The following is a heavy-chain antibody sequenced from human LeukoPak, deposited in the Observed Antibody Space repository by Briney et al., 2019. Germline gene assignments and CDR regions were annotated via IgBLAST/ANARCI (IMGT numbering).Heavy chain of an antibody. CDR1: GFTFSSYA. CDR3: AKAGGYCSSTSCYNPRSTSYFDY. Sequence: PGGSLRLSCAASGFTFSSYAMSWVRQAPGKGLEWVSAISGSGGSTYYADSVKGRFTISRDNSKNTLYLQMNSLRAEDTAVYYCAKAGGYCSSTSCYNPRSTSYFDYWGQGTLVTVSS. V-gene: IGHV3-23*01. CDR2: ISGSGGST. J-gene: IGHJ4*02. D-gene: IGHD2-2*02.